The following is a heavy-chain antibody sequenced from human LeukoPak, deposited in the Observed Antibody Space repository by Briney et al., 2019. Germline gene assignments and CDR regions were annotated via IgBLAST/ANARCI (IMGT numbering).Heavy chain of an antibody. CDR3: ARYFGL. CDR1: GFTFSSYN. CDR2: ISGSSSTI. J-gene: IGHJ2*01. Sequence: AGSLRLSCAASGFTFSSYNMNWVRQAPGKGLEWVPYISGSSSTIYYADSVKGRFTISRDNAKDSLFLQMNSLRDEDTAVYFCARYFGLWGRGTLVTVSS. V-gene: IGHV3-48*02.